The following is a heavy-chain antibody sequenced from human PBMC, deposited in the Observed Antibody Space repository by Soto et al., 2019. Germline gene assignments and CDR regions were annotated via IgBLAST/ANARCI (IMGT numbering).Heavy chain of an antibody. Sequence: QVQLQESGPGLVKPSQTLSLTCTVSGGSISSGGYYWSWIRQHPGKGLEWIGYIYYSGSNYYNPSLKSRVTLSVDTSKNQFSLKLSSVTAADTAVYYCARDWEELFWSGRRDYYYYYMDVWGKGTTVTVSS. J-gene: IGHJ6*03. CDR1: GGSISSGGYY. V-gene: IGHV4-31*03. D-gene: IGHD3-3*02. CDR2: IYYSGSN. CDR3: ARDWEELFWSGRRDYYYYYMDV.